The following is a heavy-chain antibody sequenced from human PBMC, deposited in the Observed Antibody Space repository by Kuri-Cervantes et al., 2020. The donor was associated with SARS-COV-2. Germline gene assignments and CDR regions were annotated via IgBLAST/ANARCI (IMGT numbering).Heavy chain of an antibody. J-gene: IGHJ4*02. CDR1: GFTFSSYA. V-gene: IGHV3-30-3*01. D-gene: IGHD2-21*01. CDR3: AKDHFGVHDF. Sequence: LSLTCAASGFTFSSYAMHWVRQAPGKGLEWVAVISYDGSNKYYADSVKGRFTISRDNSQNTLCLHMKSLRSEDTAMYYCAKDHFGVHDFWGQGTPVTVSS. CDR2: ISYDGSNK.